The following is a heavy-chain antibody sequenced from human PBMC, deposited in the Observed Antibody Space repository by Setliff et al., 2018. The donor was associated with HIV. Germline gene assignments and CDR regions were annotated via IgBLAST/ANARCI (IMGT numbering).Heavy chain of an antibody. CDR2: IAYSGTTMYF. J-gene: IGHJ4*02. CDR1: GGSFIGSSFQ. Sequence: SETLSLTCNVSGGSFIGSSFQSTWIRQAPGKGLEWLGDIAYSGTTMYFNYNPSLESRLSLSEDTSRHQFSLKLTSVTADDTGIYYCARGPPFAYWGQGLLVTVS. V-gene: IGHV4-39*07. CDR3: ARGPPFAY.